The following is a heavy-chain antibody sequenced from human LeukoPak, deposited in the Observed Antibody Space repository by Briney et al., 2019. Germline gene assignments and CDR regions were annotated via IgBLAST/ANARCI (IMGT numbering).Heavy chain of an antibody. J-gene: IGHJ6*02. V-gene: IGHV1-69*02. CDR2: IIPILGIA. CDR1: GYTFTGYY. D-gene: IGHD2-15*01. CDR3: ARSDSMDV. Sequence: GASVKVSCKASGYTFTGYYLHWVRQAPGQGLEWMGRIIPILGIANYAQKFQGRVTITADKSTSTAYMELSSLRSEDTAVYYCARSDSMDVWGQGTTVTVSS.